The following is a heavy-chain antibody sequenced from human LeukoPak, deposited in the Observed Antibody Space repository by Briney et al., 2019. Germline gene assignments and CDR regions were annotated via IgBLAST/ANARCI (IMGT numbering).Heavy chain of an antibody. CDR2: IYSGGST. Sequence: GGSLRLSCAASGVTVSSNYMSWVRQAPGQGLEWVSVIYSGGSTYYADSVKGRFTISRDNSKNTLYLQMNSLRAEDTAVYYCARDRDYYGSGSYYFPPTNYYYYYGMDVWGQGTTVTVSS. CDR3: ARDRDYYGSGSYYFPPTNYYYYYGMDV. CDR1: GVTVSSNY. V-gene: IGHV3-53*01. D-gene: IGHD3-10*01. J-gene: IGHJ6*02.